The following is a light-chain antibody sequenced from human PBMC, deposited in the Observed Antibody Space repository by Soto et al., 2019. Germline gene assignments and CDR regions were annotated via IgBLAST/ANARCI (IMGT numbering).Light chain of an antibody. CDR3: QQYNNWPRGT. V-gene: IGKV1-5*01. Sequence: DIQMTQSPSTLSASVGDRVTITCRASQSINYWLAWYQQRPGKAPKLLIYDASTLHSGAPSRFSGSGSGTEFTLTISSLQSEDFAVYYCQQYNNWPRGTFGQGTKVDI. CDR2: DAS. CDR1: QSINYW. J-gene: IGKJ1*01.